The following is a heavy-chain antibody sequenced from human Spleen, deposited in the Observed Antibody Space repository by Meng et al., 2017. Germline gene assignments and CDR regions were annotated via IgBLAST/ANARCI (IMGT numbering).Heavy chain of an antibody. CDR2: IYYSGST. CDR1: GGSVSSGSYY. V-gene: IGHV4-61*01. Sequence: SETLSLTCTVSGGSVSSGSYYWSWIRQPPGKGLEWIGYIYYSGSTNYNPSLKSRVTISVDTSKNQFSLKLSSVTAADTAVYYCARERIERGYSGYDFYYYYYGMDVWGQGTTVTVSS. CDR3: ARERIERGYSGYDFYYYYYGMDV. D-gene: IGHD5-12*01. J-gene: IGHJ6*02.